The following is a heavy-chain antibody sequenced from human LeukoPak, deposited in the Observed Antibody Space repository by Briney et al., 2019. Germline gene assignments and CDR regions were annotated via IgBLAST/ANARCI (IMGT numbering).Heavy chain of an antibody. CDR3: ASFPSVYFDY. Sequence: ASVKVSCKASGGTFSSYAISWVRQAPGQGLEWMGGIIPIFGTANYAQKFQGRVTITADESTSTAYMELSSLRSDDTAVYYCASFPSVYFDYWGQGTLVTVSS. CDR1: GGTFSSYA. CDR2: IIPIFGTA. J-gene: IGHJ4*02. V-gene: IGHV1-69*13.